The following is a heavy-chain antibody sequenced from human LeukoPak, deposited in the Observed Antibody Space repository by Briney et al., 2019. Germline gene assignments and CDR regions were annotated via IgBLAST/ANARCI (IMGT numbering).Heavy chain of an antibody. V-gene: IGHV4-59*12. CDR1: GGSISSYH. CDR3: ARDIEGGPLDY. D-gene: IGHD2-15*01. J-gene: IGHJ4*02. Sequence: SETLSLTCTVSGGSISSYHWSWIRQPPGKGLEWIGFFYYSGSTNYNPSLKSRVTISVDTSKNQFSLKLSSVTAADTAVYYCARDIEGGPLDYWGQGTLVTVSS. CDR2: FYYSGST.